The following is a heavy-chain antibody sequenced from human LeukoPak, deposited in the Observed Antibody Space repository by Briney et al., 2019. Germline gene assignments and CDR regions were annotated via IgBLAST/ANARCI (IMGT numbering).Heavy chain of an antibody. Sequence: GGSLRLSCAASGFIFDDYAMHWVRQAPGKGLEWVSLISGDGGSTYYAESVKGRFTISRDNSKNSLYLQMNSLRTEDTAFYYCAKDPGYATYYFDYWGQETLVTVSS. CDR2: ISGDGGST. CDR3: AKDPGYATYYFDY. J-gene: IGHJ4*02. V-gene: IGHV3-43*02. D-gene: IGHD5-12*01. CDR1: GFIFDDYA.